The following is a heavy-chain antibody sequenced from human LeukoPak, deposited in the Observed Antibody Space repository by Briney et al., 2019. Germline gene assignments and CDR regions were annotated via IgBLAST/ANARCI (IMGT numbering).Heavy chain of an antibody. CDR3: AREGGSYRPLDY. CDR1: GGSITQTNY. V-gene: IGHV4-4*02. D-gene: IGHD3-16*02. CDR2: VNLQGGT. Sequence: SGTLSLTCDVSGGSITQTNYLTWVRQPPGKGLEWIGEVNLQGGTNYNPSLLRRVAIPVDTSANHVSLHMTSVTAADTAVYYCAREGGSYRPLDYSGQGTLVTVSS. J-gene: IGHJ4*02.